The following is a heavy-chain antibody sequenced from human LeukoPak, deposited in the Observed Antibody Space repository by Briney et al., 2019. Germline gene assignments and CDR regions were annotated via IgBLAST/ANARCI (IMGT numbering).Heavy chain of an antibody. CDR1: GGSFSGYY. D-gene: IGHD6-6*01. Sequence: SETLSLTCAVYGGSFSGYYWSWIRQPPGKGLEWIGEINHSGSTNYNSSLKSRVTISVDTSKNQFSLTLSSVTAADTAVYYCARVVHSSSFDYWGQGTLVTVSS. CDR2: INHSGST. J-gene: IGHJ4*02. V-gene: IGHV4-34*01. CDR3: ARVVHSSSFDY.